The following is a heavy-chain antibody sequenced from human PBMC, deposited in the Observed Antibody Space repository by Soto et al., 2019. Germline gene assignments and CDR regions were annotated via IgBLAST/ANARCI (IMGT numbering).Heavy chain of an antibody. Sequence: SETLSLTCAVSGGSITSGAYYWTWIRQHPGKGLEWIAYIHYSGRTDYTPSLKSRVTISVDTSKNPFSLKLSSVTAADTAVYYCARYYFDRSGYSNWFDPLRQGTLVTVSS. CDR1: GGSITSGAYY. V-gene: IGHV4-31*11. D-gene: IGHD3-22*01. CDR2: IHYSGRT. CDR3: ARYYFDRSGYSNWFDP. J-gene: IGHJ5*02.